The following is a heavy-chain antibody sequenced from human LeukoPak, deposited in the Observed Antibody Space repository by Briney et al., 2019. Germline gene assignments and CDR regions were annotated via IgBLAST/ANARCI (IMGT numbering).Heavy chain of an antibody. CDR1: GYTFTSYY. V-gene: IGHV1-18*04. D-gene: IGHD6-19*01. Sequence: ASVKVSCKESGYTFTSYYMHWVRQAPGQGLEWMGWISAYNGNTNYAQKLQGRVTMTTDTSTSAAYMELRSLRSDDTAVYYCARVGGSGWYEYYFDYWGQGTLVTVSS. CDR2: ISAYNGNT. J-gene: IGHJ4*02. CDR3: ARVGGSGWYEYYFDY.